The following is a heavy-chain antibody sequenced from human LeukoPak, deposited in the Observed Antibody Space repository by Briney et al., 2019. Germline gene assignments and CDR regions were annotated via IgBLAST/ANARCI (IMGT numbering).Heavy chain of an antibody. D-gene: IGHD4-17*01. J-gene: IGHJ4*02. CDR2: IIPIFGTA. CDR3: AMYGDYVENYFDY. V-gene: IGHV1-69*13. CDR1: GYTFTSYG. Sequence: SVKVSCKASGYTFTSYGISWVRQAPGQGLEWMGGIIPIFGTANYAQKFQGRVTITADESTSTAYMELSSLRSEDTAVYYCAMYGDYVENYFDYWGQGTLVTVSS.